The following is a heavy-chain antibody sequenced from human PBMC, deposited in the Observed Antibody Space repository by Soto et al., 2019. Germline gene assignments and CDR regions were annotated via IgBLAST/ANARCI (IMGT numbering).Heavy chain of an antibody. Sequence: EVQLVESGGGLVKPGGSLRLSCAASGFTFSSYSMNWVRQAPGKGLEWVSSISSSSSYIYYADSVKGRFTISRDNAKNSLYLQMNSLRAEDTAVYYCAREVDSVDTFVVVPAATEYFQHWGQGTLVTVSS. CDR3: AREVDSVDTFVVVPAATEYFQH. CDR1: GFTFSSYS. CDR2: ISSSSSYI. D-gene: IGHD2-2*01. J-gene: IGHJ1*01. V-gene: IGHV3-21*01.